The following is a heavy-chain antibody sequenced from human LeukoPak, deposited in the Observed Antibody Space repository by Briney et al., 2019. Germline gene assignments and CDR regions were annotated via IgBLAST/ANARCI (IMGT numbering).Heavy chain of an antibody. V-gene: IGHV3-48*03. Sequence: GGSLRLSCAASGFTFSSCEMNWVRQAPGKGLEWVSYISSSGSTIYYADSVKGRFTISRDNAKNSLYLQMNSLRAEDTAVYYCTGGSFSPNQHWGQGTLVTVSS. D-gene: IGHD1-26*01. CDR1: GFTFSSCE. CDR2: ISSSGSTI. CDR3: TGGSFSPNQH. J-gene: IGHJ1*01.